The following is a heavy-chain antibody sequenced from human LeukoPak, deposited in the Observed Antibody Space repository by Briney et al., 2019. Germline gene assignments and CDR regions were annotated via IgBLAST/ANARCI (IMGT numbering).Heavy chain of an antibody. CDR3: AGDPPMSGYAFHI. CDR2: ISYDGSNK. D-gene: IGHD3-10*01. Sequence: SGGSLRLSCAASGFTFSSYGMHWVRQAPGKGLEWVAVISYDGSNKYYADSVKGRFTISRDNSKNTLFLQMNSLRAEDTAVYYCAGDPPMSGYAFHIWGQGTMVTVSS. V-gene: IGHV3-30*03. J-gene: IGHJ3*02. CDR1: GFTFSSYG.